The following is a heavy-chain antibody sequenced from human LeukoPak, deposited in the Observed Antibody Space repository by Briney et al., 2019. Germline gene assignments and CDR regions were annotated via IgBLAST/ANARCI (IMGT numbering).Heavy chain of an antibody. Sequence: PGGSLRLSCAASGFTFSSYWMHWVRQAPGKGLVWVSRINSDGSSTSYADSVKGRFTISRDNAKNTVYLQMNSLRAEDTAVYYCASRSSSSSVDYWGQGTLVTVSS. J-gene: IGHJ4*02. CDR1: GFTFSSYW. CDR3: ASRSSSSSVDY. V-gene: IGHV3-74*01. CDR2: INSDGSST. D-gene: IGHD6-6*01.